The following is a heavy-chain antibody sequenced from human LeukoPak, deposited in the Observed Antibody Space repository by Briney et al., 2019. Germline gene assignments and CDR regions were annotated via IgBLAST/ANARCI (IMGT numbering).Heavy chain of an antibody. D-gene: IGHD6-19*01. CDR2: INHSGST. CDR3: AKGHRYSSGWYWSYWFDP. Sequence: SDTLSLNCAVYGGSFSGYYWSWIRQPPGKGLEWIGEINHSGSTNYNPSLKSRVTISVDTSKNQFSLKLSSVTAADTAVYYCAKGHRYSSGWYWSYWFDPWGQGTLVTVSS. CDR1: GGSFSGYY. V-gene: IGHV4-34*01. J-gene: IGHJ5*02.